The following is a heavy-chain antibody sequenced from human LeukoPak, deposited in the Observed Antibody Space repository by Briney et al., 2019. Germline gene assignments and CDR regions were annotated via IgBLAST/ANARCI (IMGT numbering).Heavy chain of an antibody. D-gene: IGHD4-11*01. CDR2: INPNSGAT. J-gene: IGHJ4*02. V-gene: IGHV1-2*02. Sequence: ASVKVSCKASGYTFTAYFIHWVRQAPGQGREWMGWINPNSGATHYEWNFQGRVTMTRDTSISTAYMELSSLRSDDTAVYYCTRPPTITTWRIFDFWGQGTLVTVSS. CDR3: TRPPTITTWRIFDF. CDR1: GYTFTAYF.